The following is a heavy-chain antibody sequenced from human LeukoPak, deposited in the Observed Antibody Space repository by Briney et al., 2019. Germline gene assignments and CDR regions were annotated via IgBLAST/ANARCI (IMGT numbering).Heavy chain of an antibody. CDR1: GFTFSSYD. J-gene: IGHJ2*01. CDR2: IGTAGDP. D-gene: IGHD2-2*01. CDR3: ARGVVATATKRNWYFDL. Sequence: PGGSLKVSCAASGFTFSSYDVHWVRQATGKGLEWVSAIGTAGDPSYPASVQGEFTISRENAKNSLNLQMKSLGAGDTAFQYCARGVVATATKRNWYFDLWGRGPLVTVSS. V-gene: IGHV3-13*05.